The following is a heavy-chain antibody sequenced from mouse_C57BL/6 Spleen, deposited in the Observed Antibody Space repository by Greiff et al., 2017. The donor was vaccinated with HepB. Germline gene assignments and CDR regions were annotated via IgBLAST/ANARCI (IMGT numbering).Heavy chain of an antibody. CDR1: GFTFSSYG. CDR2: ISSGGSYT. V-gene: IGHV5-6*01. D-gene: IGHD3-2*02. J-gene: IGHJ3*01. Sequence: EVQRVESGGDLVKPGGSLKLSCAASGFTFSSYGMSWVRQTPDKRLEWVATISSGGSYTYYPDSVKGRFTISRDNAKNTLYLQMSSLKSEDTAMYYCARHEGDSSGYVETWFAYWGQGTLVTVSA. CDR3: ARHEGDSSGYVETWFAY.